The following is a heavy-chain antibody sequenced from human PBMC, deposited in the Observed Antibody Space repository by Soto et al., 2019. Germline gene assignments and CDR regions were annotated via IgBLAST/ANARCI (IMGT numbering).Heavy chain of an antibody. Sequence: EVQLVESGGGLVKPGGSLRLSCAASGFTFSSYSMNWVRQAPGKGLEWVSPISSSSSYIYYADSVKGRFTISRDNAKNSLYLQMSSLRAEDTAVYYCARDYDSSGYDYWGQGTRVTVSS. CDR2: ISSSSSYI. V-gene: IGHV3-21*01. CDR3: ARDYDSSGYDY. J-gene: IGHJ4*02. CDR1: GFTFSSYS. D-gene: IGHD3-22*01.